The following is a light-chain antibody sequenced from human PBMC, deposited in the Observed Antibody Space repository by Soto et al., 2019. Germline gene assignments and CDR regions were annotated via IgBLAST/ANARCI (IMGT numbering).Light chain of an antibody. CDR2: GAS. V-gene: IGKV3-20*01. CDR3: QQYGSSPPWT. CDR1: QSVSSNY. Sequence: EIVLTQSPGTLSLSRGEGASLSCRASQSVSSNYLAWYQQKPGQAPRLLIYGASSRATGVPDRFSGSGSGTDFTLTISRLEPEDFAVYYCQQYGSSPPWTFGQGTKVDIK. J-gene: IGKJ1*01.